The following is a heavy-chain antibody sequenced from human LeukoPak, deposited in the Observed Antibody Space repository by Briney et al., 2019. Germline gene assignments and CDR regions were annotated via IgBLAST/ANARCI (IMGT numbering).Heavy chain of an antibody. CDR2: IYSGGTT. J-gene: IGHJ4*02. D-gene: IGHD5/OR15-5a*01. CDR3: ARASRLGLAGMGDY. Sequence: PGGSLRLSCAASGFTVSNNYMSWVRQAPGRGLEWVSVIYSGGTTFYADSVKGRFTISRDDSQNTLYLQMNSLRAEDTAVYYCARASRLGLAGMGDYWGQGTLVTVSS. V-gene: IGHV3-66*01. CDR1: GFTVSNNY.